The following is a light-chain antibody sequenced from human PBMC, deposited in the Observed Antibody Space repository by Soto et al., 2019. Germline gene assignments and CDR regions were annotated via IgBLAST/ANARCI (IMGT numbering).Light chain of an antibody. V-gene: IGKV4-1*01. CDR1: QSVLYSSNNKNY. CDR2: WAS. CDR3: QQYSSPPLT. Sequence: DIVMTQSPDSLAVSLGERTTINCKSSQSVLYSSNNKNYLAWYQQKPGQPPKLLIYWASTRESGVPDRFSGSGSGTDFTLTISSLQTEDVAVYYCQQYSSPPLTFGRGTRVEIK. J-gene: IGKJ4*01.